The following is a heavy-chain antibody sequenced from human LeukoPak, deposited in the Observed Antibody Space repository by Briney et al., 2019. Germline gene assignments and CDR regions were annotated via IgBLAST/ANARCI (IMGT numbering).Heavy chain of an antibody. D-gene: IGHD3-3*01. J-gene: IGHJ5*02. Sequence: SETLSLTCTVSGGSISSSSYYWGWIRQPPGKGLEWIGSIYYSGSTYYNPSLKSRVTISVDTSKNQFSLELSSVTAADTAVYYCARSYHERITIFGVVIGRFDPWGQGTLVTVSS. CDR1: GGSISSSSYY. CDR2: IYYSGST. CDR3: ARSYHERITIFGVVIGRFDP. V-gene: IGHV4-39*01.